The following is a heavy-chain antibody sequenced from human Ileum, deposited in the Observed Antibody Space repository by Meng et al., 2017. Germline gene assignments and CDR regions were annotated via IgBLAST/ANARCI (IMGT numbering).Heavy chain of an antibody. CDR2: IPNRGSS. V-gene: IGHV4-4*02. D-gene: IGHD3-10*01. Sequence: QVQLRESGPALVKPSEPLSLTCAVSGDSITNHNWWAWVRQPPGKGLEWIGEIPNRGSSAYNPSLKSRVSMSIDKSKNQFSLKLTSVTAADTAVYHCLRGSGGSVWGQGTLVTVSS. CDR1: GDSITNHNW. CDR3: LRGSGGSV. J-gene: IGHJ1*01.